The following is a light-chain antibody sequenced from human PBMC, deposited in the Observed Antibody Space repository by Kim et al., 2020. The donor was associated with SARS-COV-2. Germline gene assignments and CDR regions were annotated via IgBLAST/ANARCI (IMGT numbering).Light chain of an antibody. CDR3: QESATSRT. CDR2: GAS. Sequence: SLSPGERAPLSCRASQSVSGSFLAWYQQRPGQAPRLLIIGASTRATGIPDRFSASGSGTDFTLTISRLEPEDFAVYYCQESATSRTFGQGTKV. J-gene: IGKJ1*01. CDR1: QSVSGSF. V-gene: IGKV3-20*01.